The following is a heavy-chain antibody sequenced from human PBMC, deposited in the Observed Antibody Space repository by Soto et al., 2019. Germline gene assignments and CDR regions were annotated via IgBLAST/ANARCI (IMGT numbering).Heavy chain of an antibody. Sequence: PWGSLRLSCAAYGFTFSRYPMHWVRQAPGKGLEWVAGISDDGSNIQYADSVKGRLTVSRDDSKSTLYLQMNNLGTEDTAGYFCERDEPHPAPIVFWGRGTLVTVSS. V-gene: IGHV3-30-3*01. CDR3: ERDEPHPAPIVF. J-gene: IGHJ4*02. CDR2: ISDDGSNI. CDR1: GFTFSRYP.